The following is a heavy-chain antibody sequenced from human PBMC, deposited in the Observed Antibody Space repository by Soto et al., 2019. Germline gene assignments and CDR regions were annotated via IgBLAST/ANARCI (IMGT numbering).Heavy chain of an antibody. V-gene: IGHV3-23*01. Sequence: EVQLLESGGGLVQPGGSLRLSCAASGFTFSNHVMSWVRQAPGKGLEWVSSITGSGATTYYADSVKGRFTISRDNSKNTLYLQMNSLRAEGTATYYCAKVRSGGSGSLDSWGQGTLVTVSS. CDR1: GFTFSNHV. D-gene: IGHD3-10*01. CDR3: AKVRSGGSGSLDS. CDR2: ITGSGATT. J-gene: IGHJ4*02.